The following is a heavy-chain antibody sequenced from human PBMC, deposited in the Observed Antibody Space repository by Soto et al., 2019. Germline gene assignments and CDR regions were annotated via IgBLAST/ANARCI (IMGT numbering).Heavy chain of an antibody. CDR2: IHYSGSA. Sequence: SETLSLTCTVSGGSISSTSYYWAWIRQPPGKGLEWIGTIHYSGSAHYNPSLKSRVSISVDTSKNQFSLKLNSVTAADTAVYYCARLGSAAGALDYWGQGTLVTVS. CDR1: GGSISSTSYY. V-gene: IGHV4-39*07. J-gene: IGHJ4*02. D-gene: IGHD3-10*01. CDR3: ARLGSAAGALDY.